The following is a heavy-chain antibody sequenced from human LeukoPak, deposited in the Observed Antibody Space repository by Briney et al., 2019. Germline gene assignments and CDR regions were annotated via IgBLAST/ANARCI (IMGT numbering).Heavy chain of an antibody. V-gene: IGHV1-2*02. D-gene: IGHD6-6*01. Sequence: ASVKVSCKASGYTFTGYYMHWVRQAPGQGLEWMGWINPNSGGTNYAQKFQGRVTMTRDTSISTAYMELSSLRSEDTAVYYCASLEYSSSFAPKPNAFDIWGQGTMVTVSS. CDR3: ASLEYSSSFAPKPNAFDI. CDR2: INPNSGGT. CDR1: GYTFTGYY. J-gene: IGHJ3*02.